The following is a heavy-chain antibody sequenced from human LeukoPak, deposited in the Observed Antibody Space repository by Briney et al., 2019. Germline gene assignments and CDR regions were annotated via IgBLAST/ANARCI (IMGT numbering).Heavy chain of an antibody. CDR2: SYYRGSG. CDR1: GGFINSGDYY. CDR3: ARGDYSNYVRGTWFDP. V-gene: IGHV4-30-4*01. Sequence: PSETLSLTCTVSGGFINSGDYYWSWVRQPPGKGLEWIGYSYYRGSGDYHPSLRSRVTMSVDTSKNQFSLTLTSVTAADTAVYYCARGDYSNYVRGTWFDPWGQGTLVTVSS. J-gene: IGHJ5*02. D-gene: IGHD4-11*01.